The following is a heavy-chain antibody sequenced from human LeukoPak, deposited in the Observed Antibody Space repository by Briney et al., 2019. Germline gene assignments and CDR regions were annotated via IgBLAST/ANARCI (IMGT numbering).Heavy chain of an antibody. CDR3: ARNYDSSGYSAAFDY. CDR1: GGSFSGYY. J-gene: IGHJ4*02. D-gene: IGHD3-22*01. CDR2: INHGGST. V-gene: IGHV4-34*01. Sequence: SETLSLTCAVYGGSFSGYYWSWIRQPPGKGLEWIGEINHGGSTNYNPSLKSRVTISVDTSKNQFSLKLSSVTAADTAVYYCARNYDSSGYSAAFDYWGQGTLVTVSS.